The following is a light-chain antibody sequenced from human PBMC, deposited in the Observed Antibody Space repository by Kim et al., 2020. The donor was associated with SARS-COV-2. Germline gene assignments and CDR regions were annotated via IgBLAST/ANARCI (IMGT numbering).Light chain of an antibody. V-gene: IGKV3-15*01. CDR2: GAS. CDR3: QQYNNWPRT. Sequence: EIVMTQSPATLSVSPGERATLSCRASQSVSSNLACYQQKPGQAPRLLIYGASTRATGIPARFSGSGSGTAFTITISSLQSEDFAVYYCQQYNNWPRTFGQGTKVDIK. J-gene: IGKJ1*01. CDR1: QSVSSN.